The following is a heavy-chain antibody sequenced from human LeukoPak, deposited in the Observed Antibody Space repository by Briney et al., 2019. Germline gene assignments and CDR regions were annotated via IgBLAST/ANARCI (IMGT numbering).Heavy chain of an antibody. D-gene: IGHD5-12*01. CDR2: MSYDGSNK. Sequence: PGGSLRLSCVASGFSFSNYVMHWVRQAPGKGLEWVAVMSYDGSNKNYVDSVKGRFTISRDNSKNTLFLQMNSLRAEDTAVYYCARKSVYSGYDGNFLDYWGQGTLVTVSS. CDR3: ARKSVYSGYDGNFLDY. CDR1: GFSFSNYV. V-gene: IGHV3-30*01. J-gene: IGHJ4*02.